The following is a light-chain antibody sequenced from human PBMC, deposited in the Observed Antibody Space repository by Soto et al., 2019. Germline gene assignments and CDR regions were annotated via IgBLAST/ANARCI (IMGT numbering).Light chain of an antibody. J-gene: IGLJ2*01. CDR2: RSD. CDR3: AAYTGNWNGPV. Sequence: QSALTQLPSVSGTPGQRVSISCSGDSSTFANNYVHWYQQVPGAAPKLLIYRSDQRPSGVPERFSGSKSGTSASLTISGLRPEDEAQYYCAAYTGNWNGPVFGGGTKVTVX. CDR1: SSTFANNY. V-gene: IGLV1-47*01.